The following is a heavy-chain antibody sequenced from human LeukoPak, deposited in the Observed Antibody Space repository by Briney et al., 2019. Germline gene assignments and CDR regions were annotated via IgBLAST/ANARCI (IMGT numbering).Heavy chain of an antibody. CDR2: ITGSSDST. J-gene: IGHJ4*02. CDR1: RFTFSNYV. D-gene: IGHD6-25*01. CDR3: AKGSSSARPYYFDY. V-gene: IGHV3-23*01. Sequence: GGSLRLSCAASRFTFSNYVMSWVRQAPGKGLEWVSAITGSSDSTWYADSVNGRFTISRDNSKNTLYLQMNSLRAEGTAVYYCAKGSSSARPYYFDYWGQGTPVTVSS.